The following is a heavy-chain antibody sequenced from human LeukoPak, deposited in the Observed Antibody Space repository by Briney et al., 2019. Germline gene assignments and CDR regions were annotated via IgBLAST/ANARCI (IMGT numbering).Heavy chain of an antibody. J-gene: IGHJ4*02. CDR2: INHRGST. CDR3: ASSVGSTDY. Sequence: SETLSLTCAVYGESLSKCYWTWIRQSPGQGLEWIGEINHRGSTNLNPSLKSRVTLSVDTSKYQFPLKLTSVTAADAAVYYCASSVGSTDYWGQGTLVTVSS. CDR1: GESLSKCY. V-gene: IGHV4-34*01. D-gene: IGHD1-26*01.